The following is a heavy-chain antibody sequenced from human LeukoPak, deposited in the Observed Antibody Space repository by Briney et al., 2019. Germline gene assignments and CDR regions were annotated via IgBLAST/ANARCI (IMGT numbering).Heavy chain of an antibody. CDR2: IYYSGCS. CDR1: GGSMSSGDYY. J-gene: IGHJ4*02. V-gene: IGHV4-30-4*01. D-gene: IGHD5-18*01. CDR3: ARGQWGDTAIRH. Sequence: SETLSLTCTVSGGSMSSGDYYWSWIRQPPGKGLEWIGYIYYSGCSHYNPSLKSQVIISVDTSKNQFSLKLSSVTAADTAVYFCARGQWGDTAIRHWGQGILVTVSS.